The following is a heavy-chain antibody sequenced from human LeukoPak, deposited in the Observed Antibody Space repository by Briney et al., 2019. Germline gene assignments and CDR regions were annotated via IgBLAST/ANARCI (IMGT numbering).Heavy chain of an antibody. V-gene: IGHV1-2*06. Sequence: GASVTVSCKASGYTFTGCYMHWVRQAPGQGLEWMGRINPNSGGTNYAQKFQGRVTMTRDTSISTAYMELSRLRSDDTAVYYCARDTMGDLTNWFDPWGQGTLVTVSS. CDR3: ARDTMGDLTNWFDP. CDR2: INPNSGGT. CDR1: GYTFTGCY. J-gene: IGHJ5*02. D-gene: IGHD3-16*01.